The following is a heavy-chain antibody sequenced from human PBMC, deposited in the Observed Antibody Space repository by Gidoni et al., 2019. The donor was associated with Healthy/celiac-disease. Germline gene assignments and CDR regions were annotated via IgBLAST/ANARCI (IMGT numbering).Heavy chain of an antibody. CDR3: ARDLGKGDI. V-gene: IGHV3-66*01. CDR2: IYGVGST. Sequence: DVQLVESGGGLVQPGGSLRLSCAASGFTVRSNYMSCVRQDPGKGLEWVSVIYGVGSTYYADSVKGRFTISRDNSKNTLYLQMNSLRAEDTAVYYCARDLGKGDIWGQGTMVTVSS. J-gene: IGHJ3*02. D-gene: IGHD1-26*01. CDR1: GFTVRSNY.